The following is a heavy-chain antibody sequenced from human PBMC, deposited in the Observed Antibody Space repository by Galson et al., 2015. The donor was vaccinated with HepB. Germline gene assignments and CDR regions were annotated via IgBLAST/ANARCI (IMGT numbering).Heavy chain of an antibody. CDR3: ARALPLGSNKYNWFDP. V-gene: IGHV4-59*01. J-gene: IGHJ5*02. Sequence: SETLSLTCTVSGDSISYYYWNWIRQPPGKGLEWIAYINYSGSTNYSPSLKSRVTISVDTSKNQFSLKLNSVTAADTAVYYCARALPLGSNKYNWFDPWGQGTLVTVSS. CDR2: INYSGST. D-gene: IGHD3-10*01. CDR1: GDSISYYY.